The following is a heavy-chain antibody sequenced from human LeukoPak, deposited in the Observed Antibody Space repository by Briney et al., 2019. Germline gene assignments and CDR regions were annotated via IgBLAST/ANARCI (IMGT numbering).Heavy chain of an antibody. J-gene: IGHJ4*02. D-gene: IGHD2-15*01. Sequence: ASVKVSCKASGYTFTGYYMHWVRQAPGQGLEWMGWINPNSGGTNYAQKFQGRVTMTRDTSISTAYMELSRLRSDDTAVYYCASRYCSGGSCYRPQDDYWGQGTLVTVSS. V-gene: IGHV1-2*02. CDR2: INPNSGGT. CDR3: ASRYCSGGSCYRPQDDY. CDR1: GYTFTGYY.